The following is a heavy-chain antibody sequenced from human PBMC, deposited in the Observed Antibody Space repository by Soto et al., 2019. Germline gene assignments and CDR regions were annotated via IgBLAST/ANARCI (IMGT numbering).Heavy chain of an antibody. V-gene: IGHV3-11*01. J-gene: IGHJ4*02. CDR1: GFTFSDYY. Sequence: GSLLLPCTASGFTFSDYYMSWIRQAPGKGLEWVSYISSSGSTIYYADSVKGRFTISRDNAKNSLYLQMNSLRAEDTAVYYCAREEEYYYDSSGPPEFDYWGQGTPVTVSS. CDR3: AREEEYYYDSSGPPEFDY. CDR2: ISSSGSTI. D-gene: IGHD3-22*01.